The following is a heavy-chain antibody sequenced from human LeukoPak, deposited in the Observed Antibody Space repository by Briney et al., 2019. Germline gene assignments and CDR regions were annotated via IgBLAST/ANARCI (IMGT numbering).Heavy chain of an antibody. Sequence: SETLSLTCTVSGGSIRSYYWSWIRQPPGKGLEWIGYIYYSGSTNYNPSLKSRVTISVDTSKNQFSLKLSSVTAADTALYYCARGGLAAAGIDYWGQGTLVTVSS. CDR1: GGSIRSYY. J-gene: IGHJ4*02. V-gene: IGHV4-59*01. CDR2: IYYSGST. CDR3: ARGGLAAAGIDY. D-gene: IGHD6-13*01.